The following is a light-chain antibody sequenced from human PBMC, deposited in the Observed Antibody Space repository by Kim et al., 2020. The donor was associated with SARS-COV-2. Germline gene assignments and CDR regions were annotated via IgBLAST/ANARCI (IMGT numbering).Light chain of an antibody. CDR3: SSYTNTSPVI. Sequence: GQSITISCTGTSSDVGGYDFVSWYQQHPGKAPKLMTYDVTNRPSGVSNRFSGYKSGNTASLTISGLQAEDEADYYCSSYTNTSPVIIGGGTKVTVL. CDR2: DVT. V-gene: IGLV2-14*03. J-gene: IGLJ2*01. CDR1: SSDVGGYDF.